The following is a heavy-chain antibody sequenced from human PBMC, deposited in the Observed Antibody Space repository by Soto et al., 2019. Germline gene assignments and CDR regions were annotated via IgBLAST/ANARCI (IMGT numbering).Heavy chain of an antibody. CDR3: ARHALTGSYWYYDL. CDR1: GDSVTSHY. Sequence: PSETLSLTCSFSGDSVTSHYLTWIRQSPEKGLEWIGYMHYTGFSHYNPSLKSRLTISVDRSKSQFTLQLTSVTVADTAVYYCARHALTGSYWYYDLWGRGTLVTVSS. D-gene: IGHD3-9*01. J-gene: IGHJ2*01. V-gene: IGHV4-59*02. CDR2: MHYTGFS.